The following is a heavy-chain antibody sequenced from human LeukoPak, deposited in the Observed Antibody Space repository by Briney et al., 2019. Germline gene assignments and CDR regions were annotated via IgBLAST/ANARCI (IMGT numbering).Heavy chain of an antibody. CDR1: GYTFTGYY. D-gene: IGHD3-10*01. J-gene: IGHJ5*02. CDR2: LNPDTGST. V-gene: IGHV1-2*02. CDR3: ARESFSGSGGLNWFAP. Sequence: GASVKVSCKASGYTFTGYYIHWVGQAPGQGLEWMGGLNPDTGSTNYAQKFQARVIMTRDTSINTAYMELRRLRYDDTAMYFCARESFSGSGGLNWFAPWGQGTLVTVSA.